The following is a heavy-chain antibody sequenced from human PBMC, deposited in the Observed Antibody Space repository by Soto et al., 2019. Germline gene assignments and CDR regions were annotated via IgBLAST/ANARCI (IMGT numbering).Heavy chain of an antibody. J-gene: IGHJ6*02. Sequence: ASVKVSCKASGYTFTGYYMHWVRQAPGQGLEWMGWINPNSGGTNYAQKFQGGVTMTRDTSISTAYMELSRLRSDDTAVYYCAREGSSSSRGYYYYGMDVWGQGTTGTAP. V-gene: IGHV1-2*02. D-gene: IGHD6-6*01. CDR1: GYTFTGYY. CDR2: INPNSGGT. CDR3: AREGSSSSRGYYYYGMDV.